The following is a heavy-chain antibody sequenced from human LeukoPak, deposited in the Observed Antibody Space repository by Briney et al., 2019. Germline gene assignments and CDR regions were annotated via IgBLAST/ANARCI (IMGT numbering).Heavy chain of an antibody. CDR2: IIPILGIA. D-gene: IGHD3-22*01. CDR1: GGTFSSYA. V-gene: IGHV1-69*04. Sequence: ASVKVSCKASGGTFSSYAISWVRQAPGQGLEWMGRIIPILGIANYAQKFQGRVTITADKSTSTAYMELSSLRSEDTAVYYCARARIYDSSGYYLGAFDIWGRGTMVTVSS. CDR3: ARARIYDSSGYYLGAFDI. J-gene: IGHJ3*02.